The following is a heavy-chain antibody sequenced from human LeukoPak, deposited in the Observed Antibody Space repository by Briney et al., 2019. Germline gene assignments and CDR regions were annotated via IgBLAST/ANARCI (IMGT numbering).Heavy chain of an antibody. CDR3: ARLAVAGTGGYYMDV. CDR2: IYTSGST. Sequence: SETLSLTCTVSGGSISSYYWSWIRQPPGKGLEWIGYIYTSGSTNYNPSLKSRVTISVDTSKNQFSLKLSSVTAAGTAVYYCARLAVAGTGGYYMDVWGKGTTVTVSS. D-gene: IGHD6-19*01. J-gene: IGHJ6*03. V-gene: IGHV4-4*09. CDR1: GGSISSYY.